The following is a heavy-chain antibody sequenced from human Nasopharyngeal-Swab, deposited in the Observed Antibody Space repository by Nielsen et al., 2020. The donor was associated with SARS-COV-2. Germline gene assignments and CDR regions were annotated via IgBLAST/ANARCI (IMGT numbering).Heavy chain of an antibody. CDR3: AKDGTSVKELWFGELYLNWFDP. Sequence: GSLRLSCAASGFTFSSYGMHWVRQAPGKGLEWVAVISYDGSNKYYADSVKGRFTISRDNSKNTLYLQMNSLRAEDTAVYYCAKDGTSVKELWFGELYLNWFDPWGQGTLVTVSS. V-gene: IGHV3-30*18. J-gene: IGHJ5*02. D-gene: IGHD3-10*01. CDR1: GFTFSSYG. CDR2: ISYDGSNK.